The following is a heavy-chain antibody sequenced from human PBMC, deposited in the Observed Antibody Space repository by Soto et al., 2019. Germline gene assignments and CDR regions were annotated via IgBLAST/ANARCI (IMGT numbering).Heavy chain of an antibody. CDR1: GYTFTSYY. CDR3: AAYDSGGYYFGFDY. J-gene: IGHJ4*02. V-gene: IGHV1-46*01. CDR2: INPSGGST. D-gene: IGHD3-22*01. Sequence: ASVKVSCKASGYTFTSYYMHWVRQAPGQGLEWMGIINPSGGSTIYAQKFQGRVTTTEDTSTDTAYMELSSLKSEDTAVYYCAAYDSGGYYFGFDYWGQGTLVTVSS.